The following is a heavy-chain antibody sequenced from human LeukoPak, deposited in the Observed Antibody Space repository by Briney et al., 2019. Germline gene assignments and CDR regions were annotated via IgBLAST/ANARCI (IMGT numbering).Heavy chain of an antibody. CDR2: ISRAGDCI. Sequence: PGGSLRLSCAASGFSFNTYNMNWVRQAPGKGLEWVSSISRAGDCIYYADSVKGRFTISRDNAKNSLFLQMTRLRVEDTATYYCWRNDLLAGYAFYVWGQRTIGTGSS. CDR3: WRNDLLAGYAFYV. V-gene: IGHV3-21*04. CDR1: GFSFNTYN. D-gene: IGHD3-9*01. J-gene: IGHJ3*01.